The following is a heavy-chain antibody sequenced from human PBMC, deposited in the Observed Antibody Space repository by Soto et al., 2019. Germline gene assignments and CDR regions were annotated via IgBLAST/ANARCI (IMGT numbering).Heavy chain of an antibody. V-gene: IGHV4-4*02. D-gene: IGHD3-10*01. CDR1: GGSISSSKW. CDR3: ASQDYGCSTDAAFVVNGYFDV. Sequence: QMQLQESGPGLVKPSGTLSLTCGVSGGSISSSKWWTWVRQPPGKGPEWIGEIYHSGSTNYNPSLTSRGTVSLDKYKNRFSLTLTSVTAADTDVYYCASQDYGCSTDAAFVVNGYFDVWGRGFLVTVSS. CDR2: IYHSGST. J-gene: IGHJ2*01.